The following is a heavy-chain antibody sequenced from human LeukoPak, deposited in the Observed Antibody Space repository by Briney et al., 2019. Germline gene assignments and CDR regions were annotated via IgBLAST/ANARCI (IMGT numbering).Heavy chain of an antibody. Sequence: GGSLRLSCAASGFTFSYYSMNWVRQAPGKGLEWVSSISSSSNYIYYADSVKGRFTISRHNAKNSLYLQMNSLRAEDTAVFYCARDRWFGELLYPLDYWGQGTLVTVSS. D-gene: IGHD3-10*01. J-gene: IGHJ4*02. CDR1: GFTFSYYS. V-gene: IGHV3-21*01. CDR2: ISSSSNYI. CDR3: ARDRWFGELLYPLDY.